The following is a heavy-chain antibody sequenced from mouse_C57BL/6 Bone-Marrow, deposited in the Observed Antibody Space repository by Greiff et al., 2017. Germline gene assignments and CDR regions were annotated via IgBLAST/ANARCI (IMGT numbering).Heavy chain of an antibody. J-gene: IGHJ2*01. Sequence: VQLQQPGAELVMPGASVKMSYKASGYTFTSYWMHWVKQRPGQGLEWIGELYPSDSYTNYNQKFKGKSTLTVYKSSSTAYMQLSSLTSEDSAVYYCARLRTRKTLYFDYWGQGTTLTVSS. D-gene: IGHD3-1*01. CDR3: ARLRTRKTLYFDY. CDR1: GYTFTSYW. CDR2: LYPSDSYT. V-gene: IGHV1-69*01.